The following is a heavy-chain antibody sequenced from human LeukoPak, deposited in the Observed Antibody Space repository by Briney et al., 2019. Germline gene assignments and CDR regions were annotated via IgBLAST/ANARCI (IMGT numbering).Heavy chain of an antibody. J-gene: IGHJ6*03. CDR2: IKPSGRT. CDR3: ARRDYLDHFYYIDV. Sequence: SETLSLTCAVYGGSFNDYYWIWIRQPPGKGLEWIGEIKPSGRTNYNPSLESRVTISVDTSKNHYSLKLSSVTVADTAVYYCARRDYLDHFYYIDVWDKGNTVTVSS. V-gene: IGHV4-34*01. D-gene: IGHD3-10*01. CDR1: GGSFNDYY.